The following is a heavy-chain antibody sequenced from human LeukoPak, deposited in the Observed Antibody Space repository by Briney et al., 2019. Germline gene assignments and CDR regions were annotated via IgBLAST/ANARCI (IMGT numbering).Heavy chain of an antibody. J-gene: IGHJ4*02. D-gene: IGHD5-18*01. Sequence: GGSLRLSCAASGFTFSSYGMHWVRHAPGKGLEAVAGISYDGRNKEYVDSVKGRFTISRDNSKNTLYLQMNSLRAEDTAVYNCAKDRGYSHGFDYWGQGTLVTVSS. CDR3: AKDRGYSHGFDY. CDR2: ISYDGRNK. CDR1: GFTFSSYG. V-gene: IGHV3-30*18.